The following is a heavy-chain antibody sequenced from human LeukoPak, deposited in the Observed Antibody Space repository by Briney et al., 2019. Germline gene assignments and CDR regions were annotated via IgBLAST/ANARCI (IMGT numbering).Heavy chain of an antibody. CDR1: GGTFSSYA. D-gene: IGHD2-2*01. Sequence: SVKVSCKASGGTFSSYAISWVRQAPGQGLEWMGGIIPIFGTANYAQKFQGRVTITADESTSTAYMELSSLRSEDTAVHYCARGNIVVVPAANGAYYYYYYYMDVWGKGTTVTVSS. J-gene: IGHJ6*03. CDR3: ARGNIVVVPAANGAYYYYYYYMDV. CDR2: IIPIFGTA. V-gene: IGHV1-69*13.